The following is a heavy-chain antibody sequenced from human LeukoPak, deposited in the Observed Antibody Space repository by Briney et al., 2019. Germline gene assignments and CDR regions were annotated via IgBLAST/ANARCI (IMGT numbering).Heavy chain of an antibody. D-gene: IGHD6-13*01. CDR2: ISSSGSTI. V-gene: IGHV3-48*03. Sequence: GGSLRLSCAASGFTFSSYEMSWVRQAPGKGLEWVSYISSSGSTIYYADSVKGRFTISRDNAKNSLYLQMNSLRAEDTAVYYCARDKEQLVFGLGAFDIWGQGTMVTVSS. J-gene: IGHJ3*02. CDR3: ARDKEQLVFGLGAFDI. CDR1: GFTFSSYE.